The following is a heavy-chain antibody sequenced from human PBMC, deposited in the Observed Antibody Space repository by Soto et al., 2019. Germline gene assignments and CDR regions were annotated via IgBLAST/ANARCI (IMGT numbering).Heavy chain of an antibody. V-gene: IGHV3-23*01. D-gene: IGHD4-4*01. Sequence: GGSLRLSCAASEFTFSNYAMSWVRQAPGKGLEWVSSISDNGGTTYYADSVKGRFTISRDNSKNTLYLQMNSLRAEDTAVYYCAQDAHADHSNYSFGMDVWGHGTTVTVSS. CDR3: AQDAHADHSNYSFGMDV. CDR2: ISDNGGTT. CDR1: EFTFSNYA. J-gene: IGHJ6*02.